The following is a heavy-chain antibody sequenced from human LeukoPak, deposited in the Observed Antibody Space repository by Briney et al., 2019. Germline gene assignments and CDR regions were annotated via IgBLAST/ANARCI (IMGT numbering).Heavy chain of an antibody. J-gene: IGHJ3*02. V-gene: IGHV3-30-3*01. CDR1: GFTFSSYA. D-gene: IGHD3-22*01. CDR3: ARAYYYDSSGYYYAAFDI. Sequence: GESLRLSCAASGFTFSSYAMHWVRQAPGKGLEWVAVISYDGSNKYYADSVKGRFTISRDNSKNTLYLQMNSLRAEDTAVYYCARAYYYDSSGYYYAAFDIWGQGTMVTVSS. CDR2: ISYDGSNK.